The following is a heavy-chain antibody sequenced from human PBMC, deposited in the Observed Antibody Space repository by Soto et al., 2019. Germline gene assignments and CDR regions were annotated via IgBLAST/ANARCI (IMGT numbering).Heavy chain of an antibody. V-gene: IGHV4-30-4*01. J-gene: IGHJ4*02. CDR2: IYYRGST. CDR1: GGSISSGDYY. Sequence: PSETLSFTCTVSGGSISSGDYYWSWIRQPPGKGLEWIGYIYYRGSTYYNPSLKSRVTISVDTSKNQVSLKLSSVTAADTAVYYWASKSYGHTFYDYWGQGTLVTVSS. CDR3: ASKSYGHTFYDY. D-gene: IGHD5-18*01.